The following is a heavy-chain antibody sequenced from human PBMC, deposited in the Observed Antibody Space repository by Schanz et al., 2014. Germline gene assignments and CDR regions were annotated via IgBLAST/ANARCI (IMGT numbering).Heavy chain of an antibody. Sequence: QVQLVESGGGLVQPGGSLRLSCAVSGFTVSSNHMSWVRQAPGKGLEWVAVISYDGRNKYYADSVKGRFTISRDNSKNTLYLQMNSLRADDTAVYFCARAHGNNWYGKGLDYWGQGTQVTVSS. V-gene: IGHV3-30-3*01. D-gene: IGHD1-1*01. CDR1: GFTVSSNH. CDR2: ISYDGRNK. CDR3: ARAHGNNWYGKGLDY. J-gene: IGHJ4*02.